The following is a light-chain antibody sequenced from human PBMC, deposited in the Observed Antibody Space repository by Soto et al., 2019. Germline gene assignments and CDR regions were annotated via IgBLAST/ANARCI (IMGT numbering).Light chain of an antibody. Sequence: DIQMTQSPSTLSASVGDRVTITCRASQSIGTWLAWYQQKQGRAPKLLIYKASSLESGVPSRFSGSGSGTEFTLTINSLQPDDFATYYCQQYNLYWTFGQGTKVDIK. J-gene: IGKJ1*01. CDR2: KAS. CDR1: QSIGTW. V-gene: IGKV1-5*03. CDR3: QQYNLYWT.